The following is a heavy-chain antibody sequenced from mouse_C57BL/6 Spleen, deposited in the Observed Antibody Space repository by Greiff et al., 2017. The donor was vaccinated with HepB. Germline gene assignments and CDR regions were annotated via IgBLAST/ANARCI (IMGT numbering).Heavy chain of an antibody. J-gene: IGHJ1*03. D-gene: IGHD2-4*01. CDR3: ARDDYDDGYWYFDV. V-gene: IGHV3-6*01. CDR2: ISYDGSN. CDR1: GYSITSGYY. Sequence: EVKLMESGPGLVKPSQSLSLTCSVTGYSITSGYYWNWIRQFPGNKLEWMGYISYDGSNHYNPSLKNRISITRDTSKNQFVLKLNSVTTEDTATYYCARDDYDDGYWYFDVWGTGTTVTVSS.